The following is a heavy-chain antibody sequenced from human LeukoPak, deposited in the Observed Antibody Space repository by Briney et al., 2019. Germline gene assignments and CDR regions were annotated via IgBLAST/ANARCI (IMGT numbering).Heavy chain of an antibody. D-gene: IGHD3-10*01. CDR1: GGTFSSYA. Sequence: WAPVKVSCKASGGTFSSYAISWVRQAPGQGLEWMGRIIPILGIANYAQKFQGRVTITADKSTSTAYMELSSLRSEDTAVYYCARDMVFDYWGQGTLVTVSS. CDR3: ARDMVFDY. CDR2: IIPILGIA. J-gene: IGHJ4*02. V-gene: IGHV1-69*04.